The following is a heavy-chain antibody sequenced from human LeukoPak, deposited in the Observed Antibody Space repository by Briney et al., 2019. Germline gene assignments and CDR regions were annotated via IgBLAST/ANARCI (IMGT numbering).Heavy chain of an antibody. CDR2: IYTSGST. D-gene: IGHD2-15*01. J-gene: IGHJ4*02. CDR3: VGGRETTRAGSIPRKGSFDY. CDR1: GGSISSYY. V-gene: IGHV4-4*07. Sequence: SETLSITCTVSGGSISSYYWSWIRQPAGKGLEWIGRIYTSGSTNYNPSLKSRITMSVDTSKNQFSLKLSSVTAADTAVYYCVGGRETTRAGSIPRKGSFDYWGQGTLVTVSS.